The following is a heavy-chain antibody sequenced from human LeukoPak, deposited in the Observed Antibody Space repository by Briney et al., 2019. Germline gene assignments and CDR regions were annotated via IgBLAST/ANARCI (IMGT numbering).Heavy chain of an antibody. CDR2: IYYSGST. CDR1: GGSLSGSY. D-gene: IGHD3-9*01. V-gene: IGHV4-59*05. J-gene: IGHJ4*02. CDR3: ARAGPNFDWLPHPFDY. Sequence: SETLSLTCTVSGGSLSGSYWSWIRQPPGKGLEWIGSIYYSGSTYYNPSLKSRVTISVDTSKNQFSLKLSSVTAADTAVYYCARAGPNFDWLPHPFDYWGQGTLVTVSS.